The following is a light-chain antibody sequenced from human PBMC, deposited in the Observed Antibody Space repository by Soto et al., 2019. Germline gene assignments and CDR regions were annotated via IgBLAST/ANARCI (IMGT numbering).Light chain of an antibody. CDR2: EAT. V-gene: IGLV2-23*01. Sequence: QSVLTQPASVSGSPGQSITISCTGTSSDVGSYNLVSWYQQHPDKAPQLIIFEATQRPSGVSSRFSGSKSGNTASLTTSGLQAEDEADYYCCSYAGSSTLYVFGTGTKVTVL. CDR1: SSDVGSYNL. CDR3: CSYAGSSTLYV. J-gene: IGLJ1*01.